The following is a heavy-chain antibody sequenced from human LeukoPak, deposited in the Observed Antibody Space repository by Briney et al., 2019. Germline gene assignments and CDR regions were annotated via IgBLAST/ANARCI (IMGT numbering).Heavy chain of an antibody. CDR1: GYTFTSYD. V-gene: IGHV1-8*01. CDR2: MNPNSGNT. D-gene: IGHD3-10*01. J-gene: IGHJ4*02. CDR3: ARVQSITMVRGVKITYFDY. Sequence: ASVKVLCKASGYTFTSYDINWGRQATGQGVEGMGWMNPNSGNTGYSQKFQGRDTMTRNASISTAYMELSSLRSEHTAVYYCARVQSITMVRGVKITYFDYWGQGTLVTVSS.